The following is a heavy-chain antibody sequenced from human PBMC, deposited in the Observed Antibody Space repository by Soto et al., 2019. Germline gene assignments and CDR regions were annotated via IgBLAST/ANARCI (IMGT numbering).Heavy chain of an antibody. CDR2: ICGSGGST. V-gene: IGHV3-23*01. CDR3: ATTVIVVAAIDYFDY. D-gene: IGHD6-19*01. J-gene: IGHJ4*02. Sequence: GGSLRLSCAASGFTFSSYAMSWVRQAPGKGLEWVSAICGSGGSTYYADSVKGRFTISRDNSKNTLYLQMNSLRAEDTAVYYCATTVIVVAAIDYFDYWGQGTLVTVSS. CDR1: GFTFSSYA.